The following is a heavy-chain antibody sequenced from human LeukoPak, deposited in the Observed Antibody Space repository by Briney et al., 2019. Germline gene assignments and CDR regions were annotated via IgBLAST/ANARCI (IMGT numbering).Heavy chain of an antibody. Sequence: PGGSLRLSCAASGFTFSSYGMHWVRQAPGKGLEWVAFIRYDGSNKYYADSVKGRFTISRDNSKNTLYLQMNSLRAEDTAVYYCAKGSLPYCGGDCYSDDYWGQGTLVTVSS. D-gene: IGHD2-21*01. J-gene: IGHJ4*02. CDR3: AKGSLPYCGGDCYSDDY. CDR2: IRYDGSNK. V-gene: IGHV3-30*02. CDR1: GFTFSSYG.